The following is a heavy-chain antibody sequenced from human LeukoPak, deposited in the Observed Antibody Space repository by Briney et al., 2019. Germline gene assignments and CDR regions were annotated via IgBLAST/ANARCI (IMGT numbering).Heavy chain of an antibody. Sequence: QPGGSLRLSCAASGFTFSSYWMHWVRQAPGKGLVWVSRINSDGSSTSYADSVKGRFTISRDNAKNTLCLQMNSLRAEDTAVYYCAREGGSGSYYYYYGMDVWGQGTTVTVSS. CDR2: INSDGSST. V-gene: IGHV3-74*01. CDR3: AREGGSGSYYYYYGMDV. D-gene: IGHD3-10*01. CDR1: GFTFSSYW. J-gene: IGHJ6*02.